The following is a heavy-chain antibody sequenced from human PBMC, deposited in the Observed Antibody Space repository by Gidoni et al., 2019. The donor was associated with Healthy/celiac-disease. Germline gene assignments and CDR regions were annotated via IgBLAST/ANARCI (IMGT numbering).Heavy chain of an antibody. J-gene: IGHJ2*01. CDR3: ARDSSGYYSHWYFDL. V-gene: IGHV3-30-3*01. CDR2: ISYDGSNK. D-gene: IGHD3-22*01. CDR1: VFTFSSYA. Sequence: QVQLVESGGGVVQPGMSLRLSCAASVFTFSSYAMHWVRQAPGKGLEWVAVISYDGSNKYYADSVKGRFTISRDNSKNTLYLQMNSLRAEDTAVYYCARDSSGYYSHWYFDLWGRGTLVTVSS.